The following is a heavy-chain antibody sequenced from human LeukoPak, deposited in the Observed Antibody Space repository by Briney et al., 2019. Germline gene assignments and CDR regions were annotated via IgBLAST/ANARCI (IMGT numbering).Heavy chain of an antibody. V-gene: IGHV1-69*01. J-gene: IGHJ5*02. Sequence: SVKVSCKASGGTFSSYAISWVRQAPGQGLEWMGGIIPIFGTANYAQKFQGRVTITADESTSTAYMELSSLRSEDTAVYYCARDGSGSLLTYKYNWFDPWGQGTLVTVSS. CDR3: ARDGSGSLLTYKYNWFDP. CDR2: IIPIFGTA. D-gene: IGHD3-10*01. CDR1: GGTFSSYA.